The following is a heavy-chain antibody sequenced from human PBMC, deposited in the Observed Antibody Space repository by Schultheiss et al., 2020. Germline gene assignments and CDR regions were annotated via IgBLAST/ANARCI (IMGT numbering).Heavy chain of an antibody. CDR3: AREGAVAGREDFDY. J-gene: IGHJ4*02. CDR2: IWYDGSNK. D-gene: IGHD6-19*01. Sequence: GGSLRLSCAASGFTFSSYGMHWVRQAPGKGLEWVAVIWYDGSNKYYADSVKGRFTISRDNSKNTLYLQMKSLRAEDTAVYYCAREGAVAGREDFDYWGPGTLVTVAS. V-gene: IGHV3-33*01. CDR1: GFTFSSYG.